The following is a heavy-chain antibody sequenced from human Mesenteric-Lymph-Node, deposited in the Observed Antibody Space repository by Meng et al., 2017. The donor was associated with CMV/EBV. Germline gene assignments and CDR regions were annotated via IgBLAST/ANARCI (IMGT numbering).Heavy chain of an antibody. D-gene: IGHD6-13*01. J-gene: IGHJ4*02. V-gene: IGHV3-7*01. CDR1: GFSFSNHW. CDR2: IKQDGSEI. CDR3: ARDYSSSWYKGRGYFDY. Sequence: GGSLRLSCAASGFSFSNHWMSWVRQTPGKGLEWVANIKQDGSEIYYVDSVKGRFTISRDNAKNSLYLQMNSLRAEDTAVYYCARDYSSSWYKGRGYFDYWGQGTLVTVSS.